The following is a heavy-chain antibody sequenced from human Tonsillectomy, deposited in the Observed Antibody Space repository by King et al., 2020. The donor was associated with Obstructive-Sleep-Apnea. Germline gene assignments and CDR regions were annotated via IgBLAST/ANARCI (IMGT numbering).Heavy chain of an antibody. J-gene: IGHJ3*02. Sequence: VQLVESGGGLVQPGGSLRLSCAASGLTFNRNWMSWVRQTPGKGQEWVGNINPDGSEKYYVDSFKGRFIISRDNAKSSLYLQLNNLRAEDTAFYYCARGGAWDLDIWGQGTMVTVSS. V-gene: IGHV3-7*03. CDR2: INPDGSEK. CDR3: ARGGAWDLDI. D-gene: IGHD1-26*01. CDR1: GLTFNRNW.